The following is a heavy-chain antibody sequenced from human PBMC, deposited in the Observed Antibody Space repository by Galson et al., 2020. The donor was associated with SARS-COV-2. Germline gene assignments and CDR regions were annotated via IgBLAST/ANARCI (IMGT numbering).Heavy chain of an antibody. J-gene: IGHJ4*02. Sequence: GSLKLSCAAPGLNFNNYAMTWVRQATGKGLEWVSSISTTGIGTYYADFVKGRFTISRDNSKNLLSLQMTDLRAEDAAVYYCATGAYGSGSAWGQGTQVIVSS. D-gene: IGHD3-10*01. V-gene: IGHV3-23*01. CDR1: GLNFNNYA. CDR3: ATGAYGSGSA. CDR2: ISTTGIGT.